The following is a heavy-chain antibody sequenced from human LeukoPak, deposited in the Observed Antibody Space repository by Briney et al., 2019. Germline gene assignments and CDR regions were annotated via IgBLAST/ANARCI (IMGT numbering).Heavy chain of an antibody. CDR3: ARGIDYNYYYYGMDV. CDR1: GYTFTSYG. Sequence: ASVKLSCKASGYTFTSYGISWVRQAPGQGLEWMGWISAYNGNTNYAQKLQGRVTMTTDTSTSTAYMELRSLRSDDTAVYYCARGIDYNYYYYGMDVWGQGTTVTVSS. CDR2: ISAYNGNT. J-gene: IGHJ6*02. D-gene: IGHD4-11*01. V-gene: IGHV1-18*01.